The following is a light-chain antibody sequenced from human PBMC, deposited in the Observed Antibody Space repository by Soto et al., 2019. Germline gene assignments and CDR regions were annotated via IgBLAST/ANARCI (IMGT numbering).Light chain of an antibody. CDR2: YVS. CDR1: SSDVGGYNY. CDR3: SSYTSSSTLYV. Sequence: QSALTQPASVSGSPGQSITISCTGTSSDVGGYNYVSWYQQHPGKAPKLMIYYVSNRPSGVSIRFSGSKSGNTASLTISGLQAEDEADYYCSSYTSSSTLYVFGTGTKVTVL. V-gene: IGLV2-14*01. J-gene: IGLJ1*01.